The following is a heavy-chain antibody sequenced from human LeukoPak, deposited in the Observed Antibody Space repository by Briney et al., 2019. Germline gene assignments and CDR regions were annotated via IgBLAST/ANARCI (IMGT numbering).Heavy chain of an antibody. V-gene: IGHV3-7*03. CDR3: ARVFVLEQLVIDP. CDR1: GFTFSNFW. D-gene: IGHD6-13*01. J-gene: IGHJ5*02. Sequence: GGSLRLSCAASGFTFSNFWMAWVRQAPGKELEWVANIKEDGSDKYYVDSVKGRFTISRDNAKNSLYLQMNSLRAEDTAVYYCARVFVLEQLVIDPWGQGTLVTVSS. CDR2: IKEDGSDK.